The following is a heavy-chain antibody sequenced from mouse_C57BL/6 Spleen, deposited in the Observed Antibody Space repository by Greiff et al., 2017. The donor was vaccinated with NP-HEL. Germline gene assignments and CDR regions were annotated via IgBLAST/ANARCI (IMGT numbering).Heavy chain of an antibody. CDR2: ISDGGSYT. J-gene: IGHJ4*01. CDR3: ARDNLYYAMDY. CDR1: GFTFSSYA. Sequence: EVKLMESGGGLVKPGGSLKLSCAASGFTFSSYAMSWVRQTPEKRLEWVATISDGGSYTYYPDNVKGRFTISRDNAKNNLYLQMSHLKSEDTAMYYCARDNLYYAMDYWGQGTSVTVSS. V-gene: IGHV5-4*01.